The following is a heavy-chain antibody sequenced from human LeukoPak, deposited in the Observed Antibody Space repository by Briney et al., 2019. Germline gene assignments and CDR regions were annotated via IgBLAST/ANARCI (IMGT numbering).Heavy chain of an antibody. CDR3: ARDAGNSGYGCDL. V-gene: IGHV3-48*01. CDR2: IRSTGDT. J-gene: IGHJ5*02. D-gene: IGHD5-12*01. CDR1: GFIFSQYS. Sequence: GGSLRLTCAASGFIFSQYSINWVRQAPGKGLEWVSHIRSTGDTFYADSVKGRFTISRDNARNSLYLQMNSLRAEDTAMYYCARDAGNSGYGCDLWGQGTLVTVSS.